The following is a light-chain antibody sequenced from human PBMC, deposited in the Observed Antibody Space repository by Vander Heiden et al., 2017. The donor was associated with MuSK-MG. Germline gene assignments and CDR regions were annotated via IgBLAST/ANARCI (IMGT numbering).Light chain of an antibody. V-gene: IGLV1-51*01. CDR3: GTWDSSMSVGYV. CDR2: DNN. CDR1: SSNIGNHY. J-gene: IGLJ1*01. Sequence: QSVLTQPPSVSAAPGQKVTISCSGSSSNIGNHYVSWYQQLPGTAPKLLIYDNNKRTTGIPDRSSGSKSGTSATLGITGLQAGDEADDYCGTWDSSMSVGYVFGTGTKVTVL.